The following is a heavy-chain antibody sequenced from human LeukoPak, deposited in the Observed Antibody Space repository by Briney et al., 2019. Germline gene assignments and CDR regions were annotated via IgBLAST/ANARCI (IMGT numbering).Heavy chain of an antibody. J-gene: IGHJ3*02. CDR2: IYYSGST. CDR1: GGSISRGGYY. D-gene: IGHD4-23*01. Sequence: SETLSLTCTVSGGSISRGGYYWSWIRQHPGKGLEWIGYIYYSGSTYYNPSLKSRVTISVDTSKNQFSLKLSSVTAADTAVYYCARDYGGNGDDAFDIWGQGTMVTVSS. V-gene: IGHV4-31*03. CDR3: ARDYGGNGDDAFDI.